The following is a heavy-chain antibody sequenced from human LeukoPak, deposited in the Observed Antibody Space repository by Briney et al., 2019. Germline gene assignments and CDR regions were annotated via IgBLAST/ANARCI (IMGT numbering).Heavy chain of an antibody. CDR2: ISPEGGDT. V-gene: IGHV1-2*02. J-gene: IGHJ4*02. Sequence: GASVKVSCKASGYTFSDYFMHWVRQAPRQGIERMGWISPEGGDTHYAQRFQGRVTMTRDTTISTAYMELTSLSSDDTAVYYCARNYGHNSKYFDFWGQGTLVTVSS. CDR1: GYTFSDYF. D-gene: IGHD4-17*01. CDR3: ARNYGHNSKYFDF.